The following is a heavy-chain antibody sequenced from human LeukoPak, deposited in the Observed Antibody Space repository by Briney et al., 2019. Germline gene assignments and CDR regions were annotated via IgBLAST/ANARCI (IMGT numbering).Heavy chain of an antibody. Sequence: GGSLRLSCAASGFTFSNYWMNWVRQAPGKGLEWVSVIYSGGSTYYADSVKGRFTISRDNSKNTLYLQMNSLRAENTAVYYCAGLSTMVRGVIITFRGFDPWGQGTLVTVSS. D-gene: IGHD3-10*01. CDR1: GFTFSNYW. V-gene: IGHV3-53*01. J-gene: IGHJ5*02. CDR3: AGLSTMVRGVIITFRGFDP. CDR2: IYSGGST.